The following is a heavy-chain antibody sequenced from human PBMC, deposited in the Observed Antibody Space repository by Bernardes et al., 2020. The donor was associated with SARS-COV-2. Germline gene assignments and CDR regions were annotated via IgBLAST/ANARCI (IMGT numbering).Heavy chain of an antibody. J-gene: IGHJ4*02. Sequence: SETLSLTCAVSGGSFSGYYWSWIRQPPGKGLEWIWEINHSGTTNYSPSLKSRLSMSVATSKNQFSLRLTSVTAADTAIYYCARAPGDNFDYWGQGTLVTVSS. CDR1: GGSFSGYY. CDR3: ARAPGDNFDY. V-gene: IGHV4-34*01. D-gene: IGHD3-16*01. CDR2: INHSGTT.